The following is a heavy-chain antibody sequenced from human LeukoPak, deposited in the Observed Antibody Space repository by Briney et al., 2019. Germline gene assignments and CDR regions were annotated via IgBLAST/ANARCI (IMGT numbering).Heavy chain of an antibody. CDR1: GFTFSSYG. CDR3: TRDRRMGSSSPPRGPPLNWFDP. Sequence: GGSLRLSCAASGFTFSSYGMHWVRQAPGKGLEWVAFIRYDGSNKYYADSVKGRFTISRDNSKNTLYLQMNSLRAEDTAVYYCTRDRRMGSSSPPRGPPLNWFDPWGQGTLVTVSS. J-gene: IGHJ5*02. CDR2: IRYDGSNK. V-gene: IGHV3-30*02. D-gene: IGHD6-6*01.